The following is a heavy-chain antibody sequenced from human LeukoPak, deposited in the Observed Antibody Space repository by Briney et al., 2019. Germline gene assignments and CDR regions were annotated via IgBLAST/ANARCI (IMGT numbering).Heavy chain of an antibody. D-gene: IGHD5-24*01. CDR2: INPNSGGT. V-gene: IGHV1-2*02. CDR3: ARVEYTRRDGYKATFDY. Sequence: ASVTVSCKASGYTFTGYYMHWVRQAPGQGLEWMGWINPNSGGTNYAQKFQGRVTMTRDTSISTAYMELSRLRSDDTAVYYCARVEYTRRDGYKATFDYWGQGTLVTVSS. CDR1: GYTFTGYY. J-gene: IGHJ4*02.